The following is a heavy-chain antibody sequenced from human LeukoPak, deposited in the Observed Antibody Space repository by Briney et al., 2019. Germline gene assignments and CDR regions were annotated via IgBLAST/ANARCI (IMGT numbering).Heavy chain of an antibody. CDR2: IIWDDDK. Sequence: SGPTLVNPTQPLTLSCTFSGFSLGTSGVGVGWIRQPPVNALEWLVLIIWDDDKRYCPSLESRLTITKNASKNQVVLTMTNMDPVDTATYYCAHRRRYYDILTGYSKGRNWFDPWGQGTLVTVSS. J-gene: IGHJ5*02. V-gene: IGHV2-5*02. CDR1: GFSLGTSGVG. CDR3: AHRRRYYDILTGYSKGRNWFDP. D-gene: IGHD3-9*01.